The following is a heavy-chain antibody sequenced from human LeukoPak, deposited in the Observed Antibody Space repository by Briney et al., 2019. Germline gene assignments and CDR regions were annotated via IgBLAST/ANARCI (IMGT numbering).Heavy chain of an antibody. CDR2: MNPNSGNT. CDR3: ARDVTYYDFWSGYYHFDY. CDR1: GYTFTSYD. D-gene: IGHD3-3*01. Sequence: ASVKVSCKASGYTFTSYDINWVRQATGQGLEWMGWMNPNSGNTGYAQKFQGRVTMTRNTSISTAYMELRSLRSDDTAVYYCARDVTYYDFWSGYYHFDYWGRGTLVTVSS. J-gene: IGHJ4*02. V-gene: IGHV1-8*01.